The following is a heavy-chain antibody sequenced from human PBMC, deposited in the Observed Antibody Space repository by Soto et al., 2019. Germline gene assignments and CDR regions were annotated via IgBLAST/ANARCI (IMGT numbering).Heavy chain of an antibody. D-gene: IGHD6-13*01. V-gene: IGHV3-30*09. Sequence: GGSLRLSCAASGFTFSNYAMHWVRQAPGKGLEWVTFISNDGSVTHYTDSVKGRFAVSRDKSHNTLDLQMNSLTEEDTALYYCARSGVSSWTPSRYFEYWGQGILVTVSS. CDR2: ISNDGSVT. CDR1: GFTFSNYA. J-gene: IGHJ4*02. CDR3: ARSGVSSWTPSRYFEY.